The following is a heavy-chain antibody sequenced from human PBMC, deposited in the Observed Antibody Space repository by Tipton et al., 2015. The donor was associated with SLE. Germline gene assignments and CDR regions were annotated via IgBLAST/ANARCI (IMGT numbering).Heavy chain of an antibody. CDR1: GGSISSYY. J-gene: IGHJ5*02. D-gene: IGHD1-26*01. Sequence: LRLSCTVSGGSISSYYWSWIRQPAGKGREWIGRIYTSGSTNYNPPLKSRVTMSVDTSKNQSSLKLSSVTAADTAVYYCARDRVVGAIGWFDPWGQGTLVTVSS. CDR3: ARDRVVGAIGWFDP. CDR2: IYTSGST. V-gene: IGHV4-4*07.